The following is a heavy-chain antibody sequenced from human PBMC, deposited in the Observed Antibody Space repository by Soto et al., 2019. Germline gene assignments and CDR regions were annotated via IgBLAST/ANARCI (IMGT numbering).Heavy chain of an antibody. Sequence: ASVKVSCKASGYTFTSYYMHWVRQAPGQGLEWMGIINPSGGSTSYVQKFQGRVTMTRYTSTSTVYMELSSLRSEDTAVYYCARGPMEESYDFWSGYWHPPTWFDPWGQGTLVTVSS. J-gene: IGHJ5*02. CDR2: INPSGGST. D-gene: IGHD3-3*01. V-gene: IGHV1-46*01. CDR1: GYTFTSYY. CDR3: ARGPMEESYDFWSGYWHPPTWFDP.